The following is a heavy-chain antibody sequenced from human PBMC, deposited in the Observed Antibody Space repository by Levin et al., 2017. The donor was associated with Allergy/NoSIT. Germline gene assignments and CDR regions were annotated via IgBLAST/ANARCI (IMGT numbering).Heavy chain of an antibody. J-gene: IGHJ4*02. CDR3: ARARPVVTAELDY. D-gene: IGHD2-21*02. V-gene: IGHV4-31*03. Sequence: PSETLSLTCTVSGGSISSGGYYWSWIRQHPGKGLEWIGYIYYSGSTYYNPSLKSRVTISVDTSKNQFSLKLSSVTAADTAVYYCARARPVVTAELDYWGQGTLVTVSS. CDR1: GGSISSGGYY. CDR2: IYYSGST.